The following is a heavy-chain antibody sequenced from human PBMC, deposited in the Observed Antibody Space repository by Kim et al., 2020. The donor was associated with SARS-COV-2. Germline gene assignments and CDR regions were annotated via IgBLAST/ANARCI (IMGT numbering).Heavy chain of an antibody. CDR3: AKASYYYDSSGSPRPGY. CDR2: ISCNSGSI. V-gene: IGHV3-9*01. Sequence: GGSLRLSCAASGFTFDDYAMHWVRQAPGKGLEWVSGISCNSGSIGYADSVKGRFTISRDNAKNSLYLQMNSLRAEDTALYYCAKASYYYDSSGSPRPGY. J-gene: IGHJ4*03. CDR1: GFTFDDYA. D-gene: IGHD3-22*01.